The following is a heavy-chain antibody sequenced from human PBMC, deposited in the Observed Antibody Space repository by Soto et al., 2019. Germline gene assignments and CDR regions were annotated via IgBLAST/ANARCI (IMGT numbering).Heavy chain of an antibody. Sequence: SVKVSCKASGFTFTSSAIQWVRQARGQRLEWIGWIVVGSGHTSYAQNFQERVTISRDMSTSTAYMELSSLTSEDTAVYYCAADPYYGSGTYYYYYFDYWG. CDR2: IVVGSGHT. D-gene: IGHD3-10*01. J-gene: IGHJ4*01. CDR1: GFTFTSSA. CDR3: AADPYYGSGTYYYYYFDY. V-gene: IGHV1-58*02.